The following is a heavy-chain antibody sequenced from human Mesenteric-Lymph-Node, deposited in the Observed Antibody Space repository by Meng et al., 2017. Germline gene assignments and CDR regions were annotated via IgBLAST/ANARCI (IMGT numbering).Heavy chain of an antibody. CDR3: ARASVWFGSEIDY. D-gene: IGHD3-10*01. V-gene: IGHV3-30*19. Sequence: GESLKISCAASGFTFSSYGMHWVRQAPGKGLEWVAVISYDGSNKYYADSVKGRFTISRDNSKNTLYLQMNSLRAEDTAVYYCARASVWFGSEIDYWGQGTLVTVSS. CDR2: ISYDGSNK. CDR1: GFTFSSYG. J-gene: IGHJ4*02.